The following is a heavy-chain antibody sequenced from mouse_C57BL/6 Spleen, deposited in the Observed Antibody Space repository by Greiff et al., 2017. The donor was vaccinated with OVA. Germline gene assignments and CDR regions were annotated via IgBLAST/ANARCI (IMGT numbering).Heavy chain of an antibody. CDR3: ARDITTVVATRFDY. D-gene: IGHD1-1*01. CDR2: INPSNGGT. CDR1: GYTFTSYW. J-gene: IGHJ2*01. Sequence: QVQLQQPGTELVKPGASVKLSCKASGYTFTSYWMHWVKQRPGQGLEWIGNINPSNGGTNYNEKFKSKATLTVDKSSSTAYMQLSSLTSEDSAVYECARDITTVVATRFDYWGQGTTLTVSS. V-gene: IGHV1-53*01.